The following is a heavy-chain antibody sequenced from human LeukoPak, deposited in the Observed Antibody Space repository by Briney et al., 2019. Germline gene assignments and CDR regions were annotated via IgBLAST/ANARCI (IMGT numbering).Heavy chain of an antibody. CDR3: ARENYGSDS. CDR2: IRRSGSET. V-gene: IGHV3-7*03. Sequence: GMSLRLSCAASGFTFSNYWMTWVRQAPGKGLEWVANIRRSGSETYYVDSVKGRFTISRDDAKNSLYLQMNSLRADDTAVYYWARENYGSDSGGQGTLVTVSS. J-gene: IGHJ4*02. CDR1: GFTFSNYW. D-gene: IGHD3-10*01.